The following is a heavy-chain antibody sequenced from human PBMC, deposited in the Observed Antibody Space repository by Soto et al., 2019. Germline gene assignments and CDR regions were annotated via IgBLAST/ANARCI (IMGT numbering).Heavy chain of an antibody. V-gene: IGHV7-4-1*01. CDR1: GYTFTSYA. J-gene: IGHJ6*02. Sequence: ASVKVSCKASGYTFTSYAMNWVRQAPGQGLEWMGWINTNTGNPTYAQGFTGRFVFSLDTSVSTAYLQICSLKAEDTAVYYCAREGSLTYYYYGMDVWGQGIMVTVSS. CDR2: INTNTGNP. D-gene: IGHD2-15*01. CDR3: AREGSLTYYYYGMDV.